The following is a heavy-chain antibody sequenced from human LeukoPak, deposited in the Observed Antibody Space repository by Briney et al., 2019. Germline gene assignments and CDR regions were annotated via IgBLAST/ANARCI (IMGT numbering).Heavy chain of an antibody. CDR1: GGSISSGGYY. V-gene: IGHV4-30-2*01. CDR3: ARVGQQLVRN. CDR2: IYHTGST. J-gene: IGHJ4*02. Sequence: ASQTLSLTCTVSGGSISSGGYYWSWIRQPPGEGLEWIGYIYHTGSTYYNPSLKSRVTISVGRSKNQFSLKLSSVTAADTAVYYCARVGQQLVRNWGQGTLVTVSS. D-gene: IGHD6-13*01.